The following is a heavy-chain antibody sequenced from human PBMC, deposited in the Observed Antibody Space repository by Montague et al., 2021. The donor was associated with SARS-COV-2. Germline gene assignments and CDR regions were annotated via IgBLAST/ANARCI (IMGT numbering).Heavy chain of an antibody. D-gene: IGHD5-12*01. CDR1: GGCISSGGYY. CDR3: ARYRMVASRAPFAVDY. CDR2: IYYSGST. Sequence: TLSLTCTVSGGCISSGGYYWSWIRQHPGKGLEWIGYIYYSGSTYYNPSLKSRVTISVDTSKNQFSLKLSSVTAADTAVYYCARYRMVASRAPFAVDYWGQGTLVTVSS. J-gene: IGHJ4*02. V-gene: IGHV4-31*03.